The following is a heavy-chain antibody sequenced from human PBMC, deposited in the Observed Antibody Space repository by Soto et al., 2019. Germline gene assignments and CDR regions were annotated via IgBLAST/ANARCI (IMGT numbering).Heavy chain of an antibody. D-gene: IGHD3-10*01. CDR1: GGTFSSYA. CDR3: ARGFITYFLWDV. Sequence: QVQLVQSGAEVKKPGSSVKVSCKTSGGTFSSYAFNWVRRAPGQGLEWMGRIIPVFGTPNFAQKFQGRVTCTADASTTTTFLGRTILTSVYSTIYYFARGFITYFLWDVLCLGSAVTFSS. J-gene: IGHJ6*02. CDR2: IIPVFGTP. V-gene: IGHV1-69*18.